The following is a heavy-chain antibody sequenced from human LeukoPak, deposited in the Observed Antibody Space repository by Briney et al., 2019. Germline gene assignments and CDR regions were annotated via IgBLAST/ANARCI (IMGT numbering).Heavy chain of an antibody. V-gene: IGHV5-51*01. CDR2: IYPGDSDT. D-gene: IGHD2-21*02. Sequence: KNGESLKISWKGSGYSFSSYWIGWVRHMPGKGLEWMGIIYPGDSDTRYNPSFQGQVTISADKSISTASLQWSSLKASDTAMYYCARLGTYCGGDCTNWYFDLWGRGTLVTVSS. J-gene: IGHJ2*01. CDR3: ARLGTYCGGDCTNWYFDL. CDR1: GYSFSSYW.